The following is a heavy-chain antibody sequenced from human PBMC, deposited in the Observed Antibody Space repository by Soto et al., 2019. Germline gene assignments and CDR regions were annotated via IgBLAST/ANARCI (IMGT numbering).Heavy chain of an antibody. CDR3: ARMGYGDYYYYYMDV. J-gene: IGHJ6*03. CDR1: GGSISSSNW. CDR2: IYHSGST. V-gene: IGHV4-4*02. Sequence: SETLSLTCAVSGGSISSSNWWSWVRQPPGKGLEWIGEIYHSGSTNYNPSLKSRVTISVDKSKNQFSLKLSSVTAADTAVYYCARMGYGDYYYYYMDVWGKGTTVTVSS. D-gene: IGHD2-15*01.